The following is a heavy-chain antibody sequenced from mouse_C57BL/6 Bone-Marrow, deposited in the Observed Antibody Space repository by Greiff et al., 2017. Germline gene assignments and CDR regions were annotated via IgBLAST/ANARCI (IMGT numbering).Heavy chain of an antibody. CDR2: IYPGGGYT. CDR1: GYTFTNYW. V-gene: IGHV1-63*01. Sequence: QVQLQRSGAELVRPGTSVKMSCKASGYTFTNYWIGWAKQRPGHGLEWIGDIYPGGGYTNYNEKFKGKATLTADKSSSTAYMQFSSLTSEDSAIYYCAVYYSNYWYFDVWGTGTTVTVSS. CDR3: AVYYSNYWYFDV. J-gene: IGHJ1*03. D-gene: IGHD2-5*01.